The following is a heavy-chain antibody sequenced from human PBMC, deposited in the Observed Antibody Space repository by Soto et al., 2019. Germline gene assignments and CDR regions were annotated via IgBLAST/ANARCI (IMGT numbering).Heavy chain of an antibody. D-gene: IGHD4-17*01. CDR2: ISGSGGST. CDR3: AARRTTTVTGVLDV. Sequence: EVQRLESGGGLVQPGGSLRLSCAASGFTFSSYVMSWVRQAPGKGLEWVSAISGSGGSTYYADSVKGRFTISRDNSKNALYLQMNSLRAEDTAVYYCAARRTTTVTGVLDVWGQGTTVTVSS. V-gene: IGHV3-23*01. J-gene: IGHJ6*02. CDR1: GFTFSSYV.